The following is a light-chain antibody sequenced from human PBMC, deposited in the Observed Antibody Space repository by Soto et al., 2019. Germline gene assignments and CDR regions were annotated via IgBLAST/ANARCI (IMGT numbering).Light chain of an antibody. CDR2: ANN. CDR3: QSYDSSLSGAV. V-gene: IGLV1-40*01. J-gene: IGLJ2*01. Sequence: QSVLTQPPSVSGAPGQRVTISCTGTSSNIGATYDVHWYQHLPGTAPKLLIYANNNRPSGVPDRFSGSKSDTSASLAITGLQAEDEADYYCQSYDSSLSGAVFGGGTKLTVL. CDR1: SSNIGATYD.